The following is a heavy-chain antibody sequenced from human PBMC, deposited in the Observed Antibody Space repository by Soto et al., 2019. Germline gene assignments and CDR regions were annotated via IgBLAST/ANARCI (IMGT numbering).Heavy chain of an antibody. CDR3: AGGSYYSYGMDV. V-gene: IGHV1-3*01. CDR1: GYTFTSYA. CDR2: INAGNGNT. J-gene: IGHJ6*01. Sequence: QVQLVQSGAEVKKPGASVQVSCKASGYTFTSYARHWVRQAPGQRLEWMGWINAGNGNTKYSQKFQGRVTITRDTSASTDYMELSSLRSEDTAVYYCAGGSYYSYGMDVWGQGTTVTVSS.